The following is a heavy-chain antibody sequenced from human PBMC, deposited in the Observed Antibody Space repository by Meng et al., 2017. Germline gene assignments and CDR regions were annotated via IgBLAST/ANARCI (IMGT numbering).Heavy chain of an antibody. CDR1: GFSLSTSGVG. V-gene: IGHV2-5*02. CDR2: IYWDDDK. CDR3: ARVTGITGTY. Sequence: QITLKESGPTLVKPTQTLTLTCTFSGFSLSTSGVGVGWIRQPPGKALEWLVLIYWDDDKRYSPSLKSRLTITKDNSKNQVVLTMTNMDPVDTATYYCARVTGITGTYWGQGTLVTVSS. D-gene: IGHD1-20*01. J-gene: IGHJ4*02.